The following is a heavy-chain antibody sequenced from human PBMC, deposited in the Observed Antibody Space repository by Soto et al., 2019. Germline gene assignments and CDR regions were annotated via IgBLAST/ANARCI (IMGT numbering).Heavy chain of an antibody. CDR2: ISNDGSNK. CDR3: AKGRLRDERKDYWYFDL. Sequence: QVQLVESGGGVVQPGRSLRLSCAASGFTFSSYGMHWVRQAPGKGLEWVAVISNDGSNKYYADSVKGRFTISRDNSKNMLYLQMNSLRAEDTAVYYCAKGRLRDERKDYWYFDLWGRGTLVTVSS. D-gene: IGHD2-15*01. J-gene: IGHJ2*01. V-gene: IGHV3-30*18. CDR1: GFTFSSYG.